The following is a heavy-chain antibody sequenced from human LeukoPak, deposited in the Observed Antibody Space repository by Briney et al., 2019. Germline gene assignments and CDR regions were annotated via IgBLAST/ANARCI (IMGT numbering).Heavy chain of an antibody. CDR2: ISSSSSYI. Sequence: GGSLRLSCAASGFTFSSYSMNWVRQAPGKGLEWVSSISSSSSYIYYADSVKGRFTISRDNAKNSLYLQMNSLRAEDTAVYYCARAPTVLVGYCSSSSCQADYWGQGTLVTVSS. D-gene: IGHD2-2*01. CDR1: GFTFSSYS. V-gene: IGHV3-21*01. CDR3: ARAPTVLVGYCSSSSCQADY. J-gene: IGHJ4*02.